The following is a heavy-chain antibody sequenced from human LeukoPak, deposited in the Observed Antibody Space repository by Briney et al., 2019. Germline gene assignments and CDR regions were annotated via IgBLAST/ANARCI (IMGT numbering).Heavy chain of an antibody. Sequence: SETLSLTCTVFGYSISSGYYWGWIRQPPGKGLEWIGSIYHSVSTYYNPSLKGRVTISVDTSKNQFSLKLSSVTAADTAVYYCARAGRYYYYMDVWGKGTTVTVSS. V-gene: IGHV4-38-2*02. CDR2: IYHSVST. J-gene: IGHJ6*03. CDR1: GYSISSGYY. CDR3: ARAGRYYYYMDV.